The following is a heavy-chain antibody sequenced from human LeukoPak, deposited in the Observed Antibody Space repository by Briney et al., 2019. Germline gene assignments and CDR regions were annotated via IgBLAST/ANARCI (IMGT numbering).Heavy chain of an antibody. CDR2: ISSNGGST. CDR3: GRDGPYRGSGYGSYYYYMDV. Sequence: GGSLRLSCAASGFTFSSYAMHWVRQAPGKGLEYVSAISSNGGSTYYAYSVKGGFTTSTENSKNTLYLQMGRPRAEEMAVYYIGRDGPYRGSGYGSYYYYMDVWGKGTTVIIFS. CDR1: GFTFSSYA. D-gene: IGHD6-13*01. V-gene: IGHV3-64*01. J-gene: IGHJ6*03.